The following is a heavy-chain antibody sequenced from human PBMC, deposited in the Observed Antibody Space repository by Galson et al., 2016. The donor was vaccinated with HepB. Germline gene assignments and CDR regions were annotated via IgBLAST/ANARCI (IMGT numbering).Heavy chain of an antibody. CDR2: ITGSGGSA. CDR1: GFTFSSHA. Sequence: SLRLSCAASGFTFSSHAMSWARQAPGKGLEWVSAITGSGGSAYYADSVKGRFTFSRDNSKNTLYLQMNSLRAEDTAVYYCAKRSMSAVAGSFDFWGQGTLVTVSP. J-gene: IGHJ4*02. D-gene: IGHD6-19*01. CDR3: AKRSMSAVAGSFDF. V-gene: IGHV3-23*01.